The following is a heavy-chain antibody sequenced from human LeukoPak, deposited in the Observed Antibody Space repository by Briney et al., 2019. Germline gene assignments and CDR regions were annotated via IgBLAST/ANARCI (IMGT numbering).Heavy chain of an antibody. CDR3: AKGKSHDSSSSYFDY. CDR1: GFTFSSYG. V-gene: IGHV3-30*02. Sequence: PGGSLRLSCAASGFTFSSYGMHWVRQAPGKGLEWVAVIWYGGSNKYYADSVKGRFTISRDNSKNTLYLQMNSLRAEDTAVYYCAKGKSHDSSSSYFDYWGQGTLVTVSS. D-gene: IGHD6-6*01. CDR2: IWYGGSNK. J-gene: IGHJ4*02.